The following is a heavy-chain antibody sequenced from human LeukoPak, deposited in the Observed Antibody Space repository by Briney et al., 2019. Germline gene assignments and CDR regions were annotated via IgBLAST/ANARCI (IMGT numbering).Heavy chain of an antibody. V-gene: IGHV3-7*03. J-gene: IGHJ6*02. CDR1: GFTFSSYW. Sequence: GGSLRLSCAASGFTFSSYWMNWARQAPGKGLEWVASINHNGNVNYYVDSVKGRSTISRDNAKNSLYLQMSNLRAENTAVYFCARGGGLDVWGQGATVTVSS. CDR3: ARGGGLDV. CDR2: INHNGNVN. D-gene: IGHD3-16*01.